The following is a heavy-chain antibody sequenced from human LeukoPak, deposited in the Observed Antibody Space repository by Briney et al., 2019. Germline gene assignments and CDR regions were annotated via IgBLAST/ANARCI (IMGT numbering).Heavy chain of an antibody. Sequence: SGTLSLTCTVSGGSITGYYWNWIRQPAGQGLEWLGRVYSSGVGNYNPSLTSRVTMSVDTSKNQFSLKLTSLTAADTAVYYCAREEFLHEIDSSGYFVYWGQGTLVTVSS. J-gene: IGHJ4*02. CDR2: VYSSGVG. CDR1: GGSITGYY. D-gene: IGHD3-22*01. V-gene: IGHV4-4*07. CDR3: AREEFLHEIDSSGYFVY.